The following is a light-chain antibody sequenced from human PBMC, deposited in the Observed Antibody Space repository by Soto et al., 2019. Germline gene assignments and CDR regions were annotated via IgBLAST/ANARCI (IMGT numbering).Light chain of an antibody. CDR3: QQCGSSVWT. CDR1: QNILSN. V-gene: IGKV3-20*01. Sequence: EIVMTQSPATLSVSPGARATLSCRASQNILSNLAWYQQKPGQAPSLLIYGASSRATGIPDRFSGIVSGTDLSITISRLEPEDGEVYDCQQCGSSVWTFGQGTKVDIK. CDR2: GAS. J-gene: IGKJ1*01.